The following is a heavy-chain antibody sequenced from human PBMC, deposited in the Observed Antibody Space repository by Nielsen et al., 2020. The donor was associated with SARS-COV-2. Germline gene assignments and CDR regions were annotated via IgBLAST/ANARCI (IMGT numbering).Heavy chain of an antibody. Sequence: WIRQPPGKGLEWVAVISYDGSNKYYADSVKGRFTISRDNSKNTLYLQMNSLRAEDTAVYYCARDPGGYYDSSGYYPHDYWGQGTLVTVSS. V-gene: IGHV3-33*05. CDR2: ISYDGSNK. J-gene: IGHJ4*02. CDR3: ARDPGGYYDSSGYYPHDY. D-gene: IGHD3-22*01.